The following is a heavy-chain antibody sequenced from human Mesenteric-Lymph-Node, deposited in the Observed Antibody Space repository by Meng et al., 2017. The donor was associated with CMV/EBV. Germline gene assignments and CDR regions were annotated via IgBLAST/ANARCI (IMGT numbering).Heavy chain of an antibody. Sequence: GESLKISCAASGFTFSDHYMSWIRQAPGKGLEWVSHISSSGNTIYYVDSVKGRFTISRDNAKNTLYLQMNSLRAEDTAVYYCARPTFRKTGEIDYWGQGTLVTVSS. CDR1: GFTFSDHY. J-gene: IGHJ4*02. CDR3: ARPTFRKTGEIDY. CDR2: ISSSGNTI. V-gene: IGHV3-11*04. D-gene: IGHD7-27*01.